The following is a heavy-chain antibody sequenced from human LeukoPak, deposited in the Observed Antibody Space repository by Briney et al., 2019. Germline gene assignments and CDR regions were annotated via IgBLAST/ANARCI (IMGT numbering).Heavy chain of an antibody. D-gene: IGHD3-10*01. J-gene: IGHJ4*02. CDR3: ARLPLWFGAWEDY. Sequence: GESLKIFCKGSGYSFTSYWISWVRQIPGKGLGGRGRIDPSESYTNYSPSFQGHVTISADKSISTAYLQWSSLKATDTAMYYCARLPLWFGAWEDYWGQGTLVTVPS. CDR1: GYSFTSYW. V-gene: IGHV5-10-1*01. CDR2: IDPSESYT.